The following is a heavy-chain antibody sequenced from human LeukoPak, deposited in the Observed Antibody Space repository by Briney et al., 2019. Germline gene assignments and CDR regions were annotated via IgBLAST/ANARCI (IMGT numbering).Heavy chain of an antibody. CDR3: ARGSGYSSMGN. V-gene: IGHV4-59*01. Sequence: SETLSLTCTVSGGSISRYYWSWIRQPPGKGLEWIGYIYNSGSTNYNPSLKSRVTISVDTSKNQFFLNLRSVTAADTAVYYCARGSGYSSMGNWGQGTLVIVSS. CDR2: IYNSGST. CDR1: GGSISRYY. J-gene: IGHJ4*02. D-gene: IGHD6-13*01.